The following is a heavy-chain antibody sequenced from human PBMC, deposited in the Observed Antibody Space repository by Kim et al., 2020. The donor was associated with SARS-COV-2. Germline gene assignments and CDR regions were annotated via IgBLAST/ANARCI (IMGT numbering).Heavy chain of an antibody. D-gene: IGHD6-19*01. Sequence: SETLSLTCAVYGGSFSGYYWSWIRQPPGKGLEWIGEINHSRSTNYNPSLKSRVTISVDTSKNQFSLKLSSVTAADTAVYYCARLAVAANTKGLGFDYWGQGTLVTVSS. CDR2: INHSRST. V-gene: IGHV4-34*01. CDR3: ARLAVAANTKGLGFDY. J-gene: IGHJ4*02. CDR1: GGSFSGYY.